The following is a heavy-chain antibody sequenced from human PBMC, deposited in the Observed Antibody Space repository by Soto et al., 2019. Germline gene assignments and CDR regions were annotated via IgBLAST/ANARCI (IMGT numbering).Heavy chain of an antibody. V-gene: IGHV1-69*01. J-gene: IGHJ5*02. Sequence: VKPSSKDPGVALGSSSRWSVQQAQGKGLEWMGGIIPIFGTANYAQKFQGRVTITADESTSTAYMELSSLRSEDTAVYYGARDRETLLRFVVVGWGYNWFGTWGQRTLV. D-gene: IGHD2-15*01. CDR1: GVALGSSS. CDR2: IIPIFGTA. CDR3: ARDRETLLRFVVVGWGYNWFGT.